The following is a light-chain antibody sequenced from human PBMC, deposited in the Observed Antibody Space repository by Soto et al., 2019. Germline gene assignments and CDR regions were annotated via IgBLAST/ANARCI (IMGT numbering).Light chain of an antibody. Sequence: DIQMTQSTSTLSASVGDRVTITCRASQSINTWLAWYQQKPGKAPKLLIYKASSLESGVPSRFSGGGSGTEFTLTISSLQPDDFGTYYCQQYNRYAGTFGQGTKVEIK. CDR3: QQYNRYAGT. J-gene: IGKJ1*01. CDR2: KAS. V-gene: IGKV1-5*03. CDR1: QSINTW.